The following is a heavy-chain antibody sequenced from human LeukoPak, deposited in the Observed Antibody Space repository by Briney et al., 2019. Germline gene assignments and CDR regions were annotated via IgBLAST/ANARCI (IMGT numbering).Heavy chain of an antibody. CDR3: AKEGTAMGVDY. V-gene: IGHV3-30*02. D-gene: IGHD5-18*01. Sequence: GGSLRLSCAASGFTFSSYGMHWVRQAPGKGLEWVAFIRYEGSNKYYADSVKGRFTISRDNSKNTLYLLMNSLRADDTAVYYCAKEGTAMGVDYWGQGTLVTV. J-gene: IGHJ4*02. CDR2: IRYEGSNK. CDR1: GFTFSSYG.